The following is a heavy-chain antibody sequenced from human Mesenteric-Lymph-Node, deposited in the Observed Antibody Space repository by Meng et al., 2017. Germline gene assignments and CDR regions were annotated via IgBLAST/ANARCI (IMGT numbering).Heavy chain of an antibody. D-gene: IGHD6-13*01. CDR2: IYHSGST. CDR3: ARGISAAAAGPAGY. V-gene: IGHV4-38-2*01. Sequence: SETLSLTCAVSGYSISSGYYWGWIRQPPGKGLEWIGSIYHSGSTYYNPSLKSRVTISVDTSKNQFSLKLSSVTAADTAVYYCARGISAAAAGPAGYWGQGTLVTVSS. J-gene: IGHJ4*02. CDR1: GYSISSGYY.